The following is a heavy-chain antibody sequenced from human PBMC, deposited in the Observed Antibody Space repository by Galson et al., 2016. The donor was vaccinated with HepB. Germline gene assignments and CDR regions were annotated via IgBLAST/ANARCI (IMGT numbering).Heavy chain of an antibody. Sequence: SLRLSCAASGFTFSSYAMSWVRQAPGKGLEWVSTITGSGGWIKYADSVKGRLITSRDNSKNTLYLQLNSRRAEDTAVYYCAKDGGYCSDATCYYRNSWGQGTLVTVSS. J-gene: IGHJ4*02. CDR2: ITGSGGWI. CDR3: AKDGGYCSDATCYYRNS. D-gene: IGHD2-15*01. V-gene: IGHV3-23*01. CDR1: GFTFSSYA.